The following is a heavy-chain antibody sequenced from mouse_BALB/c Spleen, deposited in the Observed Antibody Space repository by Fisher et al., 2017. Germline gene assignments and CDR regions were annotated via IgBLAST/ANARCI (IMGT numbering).Heavy chain of an antibody. D-gene: IGHD1-1*01. V-gene: IGHV1-87*01. Sequence: KFKGKATLTADKSSSTAYMQLSSLASEDSAVYYCARIVATDYAMDYWGQGTSVTVSS. CDR3: ARIVATDYAMDY. J-gene: IGHJ4*01.